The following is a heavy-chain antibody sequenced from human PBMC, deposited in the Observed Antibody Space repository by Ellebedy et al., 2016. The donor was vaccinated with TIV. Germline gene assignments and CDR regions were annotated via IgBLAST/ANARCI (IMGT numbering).Heavy chain of an antibody. J-gene: IGHJ4*02. Sequence: GESLKISXAASGFTFSSYGMHWVRQAPGKGLEWVAVIWYDGSNKYYADSVKGRFTISRDNSKNTLYLQMNSLRAEDTAVYYCARVAPSHFDYWGQGTLVTVSS. CDR1: GFTFSSYG. D-gene: IGHD2-15*01. CDR2: IWYDGSNK. CDR3: ARVAPSHFDY. V-gene: IGHV3-33*01.